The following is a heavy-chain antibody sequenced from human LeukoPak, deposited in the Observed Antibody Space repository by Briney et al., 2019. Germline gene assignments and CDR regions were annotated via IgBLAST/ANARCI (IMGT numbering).Heavy chain of an antibody. D-gene: IGHD6-19*01. CDR3: ARGSGWNRGDAFDI. CDR1: GGSISSGNYY. CDR2: ISYSGST. J-gene: IGHJ3*02. Sequence: PSESLSLTCTVSGGSISSGNYYWSWIRQPPGKGLEWIGYISYSGSTYYNPSLKSRVTVSVDTSKNQFSLKLSSVTAADTAVYYCARGSGWNRGDAFDIWGQGTMVTVSS. V-gene: IGHV4-30-4*08.